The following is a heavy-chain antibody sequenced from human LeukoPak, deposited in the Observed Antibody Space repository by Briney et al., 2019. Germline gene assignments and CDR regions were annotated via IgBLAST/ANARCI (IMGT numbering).Heavy chain of an antibody. CDR3: ARGEYQLLWYYMDV. D-gene: IGHD2-2*01. Sequence: SGGSLRLSCAASGFTFSSYWMSWVRQAPGKGLEWVANIKQDGSEKYYVDSVKGRFTISRDNAKNSLYLQMNSLRAEDTAVYYCARGEYQLLWYYMDVWGKGTTVTVSS. CDR1: GFTFSSYW. J-gene: IGHJ6*03. CDR2: IKQDGSEK. V-gene: IGHV3-7*01.